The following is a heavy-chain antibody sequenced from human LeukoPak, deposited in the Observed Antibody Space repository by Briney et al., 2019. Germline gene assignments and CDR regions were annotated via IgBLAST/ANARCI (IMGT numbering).Heavy chain of an antibody. CDR2: ICGSGCGGTT. Sequence: GGSLRLSCAVSGFTFSIYGMTWVRQAPGKGLEWVSAICGSGCGGTTYYADSVKGRFTVSRDNSKNTLYLQMNSLTAEDPAVYYCAKDRGGSYPNWFDPWGQGTLVTVSS. CDR1: GFTFSIYG. V-gene: IGHV3-23*01. D-gene: IGHD1-26*01. CDR3: AKDRGGSYPNWFDP. J-gene: IGHJ5*02.